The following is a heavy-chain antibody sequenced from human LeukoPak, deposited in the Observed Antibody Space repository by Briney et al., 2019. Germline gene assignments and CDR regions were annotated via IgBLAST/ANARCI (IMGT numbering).Heavy chain of an antibody. J-gene: IGHJ4*02. D-gene: IGHD4/OR15-4a*01. CDR3: ARRAGAYSHPYDY. Sequence: GGSLRLSCTVSWFTVSSNSMSWVRQAPGKGLEWVSFIYSDNTHYSDFVKGRFTISRDNSKNTLYLQMNSLRAEDTAVYYCARRAGAYSHPYDYWGQGTLVTVSS. V-gene: IGHV3-53*01. CDR2: IYSDNT. CDR1: WFTVSSNS.